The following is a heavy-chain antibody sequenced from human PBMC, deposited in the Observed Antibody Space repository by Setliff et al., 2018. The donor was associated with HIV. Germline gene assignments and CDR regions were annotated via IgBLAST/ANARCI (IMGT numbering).Heavy chain of an antibody. Sequence: GASVKVSFNASGYTFTSYAMHWVRQAPGQRLEWMGWINAGNGNTKYSHKFQGRVTITRDTSASTAYMELSSLTSEDTDLYFCARTDYDSGKSVLDSWGQGTLVTVSS. CDR1: GYTFTSYA. CDR2: INAGNGNT. V-gene: IGHV1-3*01. D-gene: IGHD3-10*01. CDR3: ARTDYDSGKSVLDS. J-gene: IGHJ5*01.